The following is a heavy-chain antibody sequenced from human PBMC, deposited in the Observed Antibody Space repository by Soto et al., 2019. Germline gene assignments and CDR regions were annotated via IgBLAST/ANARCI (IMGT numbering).Heavy chain of an antibody. CDR2: INPNSGDT. CDR1: GYTFTGYY. D-gene: IGHD6-19*01. Sequence: ASVKVSCKASGYTFTGYYMHWVRQAPGQGLEWMGWINPNSGDTNYAQKFQGRVTMTTDTSTSTAYMELRSLRSDDTAVYYCARDDRYSSGYPGFDYWGQGTLVTVSS. V-gene: IGHV1-2*02. J-gene: IGHJ4*02. CDR3: ARDDRYSSGYPGFDY.